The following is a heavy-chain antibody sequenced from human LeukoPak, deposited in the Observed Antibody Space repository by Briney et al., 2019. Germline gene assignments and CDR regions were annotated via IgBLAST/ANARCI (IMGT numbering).Heavy chain of an antibody. CDR1: GFTFSSYA. J-gene: IGHJ4*02. CDR3: ARDRYCSTTSCPSGY. Sequence: GRSLRLSCAASGFTFSSYAMHWVRQAPGKGLEWVAVISYDGSNKYYADSVKGRFTISRDNSKNTLYLQMNSLRAEDTAVYYCARDRYCSTTSCPSGYWGQGTLVTVSS. D-gene: IGHD2-2*01. CDR2: ISYDGSNK. V-gene: IGHV3-30-3*01.